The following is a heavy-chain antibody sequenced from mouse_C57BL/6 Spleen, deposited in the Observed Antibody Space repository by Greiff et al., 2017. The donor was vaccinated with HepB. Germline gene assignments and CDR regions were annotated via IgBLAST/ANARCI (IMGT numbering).Heavy chain of an antibody. V-gene: IGHV2-2*01. J-gene: IGHJ4*01. CDR1: GFSLTSYG. CDR3: ARSYSNMGYAMDY. D-gene: IGHD2-5*01. CDR2: IGSGGST. Sequence: VQLQQSGPGLVQPSQSLSITCTVSGFSLTSYGVHWVRQSPGKGLEWLGVIGSGGSTDYNAAFISRLSIIKDNSKSQVFFKMNSLQADVTALYYCARSYSNMGYAMDYWGQGTSVTVSS.